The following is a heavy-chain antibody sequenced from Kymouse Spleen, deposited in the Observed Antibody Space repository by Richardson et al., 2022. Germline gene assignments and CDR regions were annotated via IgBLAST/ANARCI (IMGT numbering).Heavy chain of an antibody. V-gene: IGHV3-30*18. J-gene: IGHJ3*02. CDR1: GFTFSSYG. Sequence: QVQLVESGGGVVQPGRSLRLSCAASGFTFSSYGMHWVRQAPGKGLEWVAVISYDGSNKYYADSVKGRFTISRDNSKNTLYLQMNSLRAEDTAVYYCAKVGWELTAFDIWGQGTMVTVSS. CDR3: AKVGWELTAFDI. D-gene: IGHD1-26*01. CDR2: ISYDGSNK.